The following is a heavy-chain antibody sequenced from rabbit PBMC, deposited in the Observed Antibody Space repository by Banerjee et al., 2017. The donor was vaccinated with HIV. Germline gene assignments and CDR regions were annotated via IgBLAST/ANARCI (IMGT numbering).Heavy chain of an antibody. Sequence: QSLEESGGDLVKPGASLTLTCTASGFDFSKNYYMCWVRQPPGKGLEWIGCIHTGSGSTYYASWAKGRFTISKTSSTTVTLQMTSLTAADTATYFCARFNGGSDAYDLWGPGTIVTVS. J-gene: IGHJ4*01. CDR1: GFDFSKNYY. D-gene: IGHD4-2*01. CDR2: IHTGSGST. V-gene: IGHV1S40*01. CDR3: ARFNGGSDAYDL.